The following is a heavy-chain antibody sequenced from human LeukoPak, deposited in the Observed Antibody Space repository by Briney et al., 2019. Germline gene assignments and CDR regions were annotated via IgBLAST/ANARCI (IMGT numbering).Heavy chain of an antibody. V-gene: IGHV4-4*07. CDR1: GASISSHY. Sequence: SETLSLTCTVSGASISSHYWSWVRQPAGKGLEWIGRISTTGSTNYNSSLKSRLTMSLDTSKNQFSLRLSSVTAADTAVYYCARYRCSPTCHFDYWGQGTLVTVSS. CDR2: ISTTGST. D-gene: IGHD2-2*01. J-gene: IGHJ4*02. CDR3: ARYRCSPTCHFDY.